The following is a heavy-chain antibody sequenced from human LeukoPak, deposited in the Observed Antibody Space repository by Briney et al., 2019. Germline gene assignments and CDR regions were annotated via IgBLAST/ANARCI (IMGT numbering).Heavy chain of an antibody. CDR2: IYTSGST. V-gene: IGHV4-61*02. J-gene: IGHJ6*03. D-gene: IGHD3-10*02. Sequence: SETLSLTCTVSGGSISSGSYYWSWIRQPAGKGLEWIGRIYTSGSTNYNPSLKSRVTISVDTSKNQFSLKLSSVTAADTAVYYCARESPLMLGEYYYYYYYMDVWGKGTTVTISS. CDR3: ARESPLMLGEYYYYYYYMDV. CDR1: GGSISSGSYY.